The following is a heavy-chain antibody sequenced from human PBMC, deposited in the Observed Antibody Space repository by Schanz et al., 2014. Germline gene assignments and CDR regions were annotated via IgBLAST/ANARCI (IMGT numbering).Heavy chain of an antibody. CDR3: AKVWGSDYFYPFDY. Sequence: EVQLVESGGGLVQPGGSLRLSCSASGFAFSNYAMHWVRQAPEKGLEYVSAITKDGRSAYYADSVKGRFTISRDNSKNTLYLQMSSLRAEDTAVYYCAKVWGSDYFYPFDYWGQGTLVTVSS. CDR2: ITKDGRSA. CDR1: GFAFSNYA. J-gene: IGHJ4*02. D-gene: IGHD3-22*01. V-gene: IGHV3-64D*06.